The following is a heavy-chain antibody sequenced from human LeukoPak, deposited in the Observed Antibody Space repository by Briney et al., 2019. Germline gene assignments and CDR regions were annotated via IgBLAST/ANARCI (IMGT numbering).Heavy chain of an antibody. Sequence: SETLSLTCTVSGGSISSSSYYWGWIRQPPGKGLEWIGSIYYSGSTYYNPSLKSRVTISVDTSKNQFSLKLSSVTAADTAVYYCARHVPYYYDSSGYYHYYFDYWGQGTLVTVSS. CDR1: GGSISSSSYY. CDR3: ARHVPYYYDSSGYYHYYFDY. D-gene: IGHD3-22*01. CDR2: IYYSGST. V-gene: IGHV4-39*01. J-gene: IGHJ4*02.